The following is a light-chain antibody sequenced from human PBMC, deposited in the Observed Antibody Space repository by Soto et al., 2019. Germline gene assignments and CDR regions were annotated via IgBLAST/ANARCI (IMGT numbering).Light chain of an antibody. CDR3: SSYTSSSTVI. CDR1: SSDVGGYNY. J-gene: IGLJ2*01. V-gene: IGLV2-14*01. Sequence: LTQPASVSGSPGQSIAISCTGSSSDVGGYNYVSWYQQHSGKAPKLMIYDVSNRPSGVSDRFSGSKSGNTASLTISGLQAEDEAEYYCSSYTSSSTVIFGGGTKLTVL. CDR2: DVS.